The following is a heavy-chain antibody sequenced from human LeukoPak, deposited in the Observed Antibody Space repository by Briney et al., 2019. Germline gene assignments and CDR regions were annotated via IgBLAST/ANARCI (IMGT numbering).Heavy chain of an antibody. CDR2: ISPYKGHT. V-gene: IGHV1-18*04. Sequence: GASVNVSCKVSGYTFTSYGISWVRQAPGQGLEWMGWISPYKGHTNYAQPFQGRVTITTNTSTNSGYMELRSLRSDDTAMYYCAREKFGVSLDSWGQGTLVTVSS. CDR1: GYTFTSYG. J-gene: IGHJ4*02. D-gene: IGHD3-10*01. CDR3: AREKFGVSLDS.